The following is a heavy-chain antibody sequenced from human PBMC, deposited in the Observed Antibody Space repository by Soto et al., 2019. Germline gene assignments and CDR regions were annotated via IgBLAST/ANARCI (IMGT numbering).Heavy chain of an antibody. CDR1: GGSISSSNW. V-gene: IGHV4-4*02. CDR2: IYHSGST. D-gene: IGHD6-6*01. J-gene: IGHJ6*02. Sequence: LSLTCAVSGGSISSSNWWSWVRQPPGKGLEWIGEIYHSGSTNYNPSLKSRVTISVDKSKNQFSLKLSSVTAADTAVYYCARGGSSSSPYYGMDVWGQGTTVTVSS. CDR3: ARGGSSSSPYYGMDV.